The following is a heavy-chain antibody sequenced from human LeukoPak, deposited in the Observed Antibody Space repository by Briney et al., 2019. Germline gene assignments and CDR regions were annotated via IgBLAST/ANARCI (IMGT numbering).Heavy chain of an antibody. CDR3: ASGTNLNYYYYYGMDV. V-gene: IGHV3-48*03. CDR2: ISSSGSTI. D-gene: IGHD1-1*01. J-gene: IGHJ6*02. Sequence: QPGGSLRLSCAASGFTFSSYEMNWVRQAPGKGLEWVSYISSSGSTIYYADSVKSRFTISRDNAKNSLYLQMNSLRAEDTAVYYCASGTNLNYYYYYGMDVWGQGTTVTVSS. CDR1: GFTFSSYE.